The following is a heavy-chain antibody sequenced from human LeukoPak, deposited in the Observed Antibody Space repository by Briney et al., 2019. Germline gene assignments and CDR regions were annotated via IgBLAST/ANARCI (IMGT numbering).Heavy chain of an antibody. CDR1: GFTFSSYA. V-gene: IGHV3-23*01. J-gene: IGHJ4*02. Sequence: GGSLRLSCAASGFTFSSYAMSWVRQAPGKGLEWVSAISGSGGSTYYADSVKGRFTISRDNSKNTLYLQMNSLRAEDTAVYYCAKLNSLYYYDSSGYVPAWYYFDYWGQGTLVTVSS. D-gene: IGHD3-22*01. CDR2: ISGSGGST. CDR3: AKLNSLYYYDSSGYVPAWYYFDY.